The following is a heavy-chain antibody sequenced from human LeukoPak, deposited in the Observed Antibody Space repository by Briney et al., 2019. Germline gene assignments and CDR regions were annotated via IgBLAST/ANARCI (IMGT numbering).Heavy chain of an antibody. CDR3: ASYSSSWHAFDI. V-gene: IGHV4-38-2*01. CDR1: GSSISSGYY. D-gene: IGHD6-13*01. CDR2: IYHSGST. Sequence: PSEPLPLTCAVSGSSISSGYYWGWIPPPPRTGLEGIGTIYHSGSTYYNPYLKSRVTISVDTSKNKFSMNLSAVTAADTAVYYCASYSSSWHAFDIWGQGTMVIVSS. J-gene: IGHJ3*02.